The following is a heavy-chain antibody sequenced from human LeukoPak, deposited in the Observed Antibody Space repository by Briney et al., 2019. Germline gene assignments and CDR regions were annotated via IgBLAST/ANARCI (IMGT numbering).Heavy chain of an antibody. CDR1: GYTFTSYY. D-gene: IGHD6-13*01. V-gene: IGHV1-46*01. CDR2: INPSCCST. CDR3: ARVRTSGHETRSSWYIYYYYGMDV. J-gene: IGHJ6*02. Sequence: ASVKVSCKASGYTFTSYYMHWVRHAPGQGLEWRVIINPSCCSTSYAQKFQVRVTMTRDTSTSTVYMELSSLRSEDTAVYYCARVRTSGHETRSSWYIYYYYGMDVWGQGTTVTVSS.